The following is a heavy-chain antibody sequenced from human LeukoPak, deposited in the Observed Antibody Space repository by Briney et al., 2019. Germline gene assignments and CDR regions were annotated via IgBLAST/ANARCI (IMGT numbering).Heavy chain of an antibody. CDR3: ARDFYYSSRLSDY. V-gene: IGHV3-21*01. D-gene: IGHD6-13*01. J-gene: IGHJ4*02. Sequence: PGGSLRLSCAASGFTLSRYSMTWVRQAPGKGLEWVSSISSSSSYIYYADSVKGRFTISRDNAKNSLYLQMNSLRAEDTAVYYCARDFYYSSRLSDYWGQGTLVTVSS. CDR1: GFTLSRYS. CDR2: ISSSSSYI.